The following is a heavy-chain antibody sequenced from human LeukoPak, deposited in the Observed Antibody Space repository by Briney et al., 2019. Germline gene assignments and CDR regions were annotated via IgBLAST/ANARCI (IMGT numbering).Heavy chain of an antibody. D-gene: IGHD3-22*01. CDR3: AREAAPYYYDSSGYPYYFDY. CDR1: GYTFTGYY. CDR2: ISTYNGNT. V-gene: IGHV1-18*04. Sequence: ASVKVSCKASGYTFTGYYMHWVRQAPGQGLEWMGWISTYNGNTNYAQKLQVRVTMTTDTSTSTAYMELRSLRSDDTAVYYCAREAAPYYYDSSGYPYYFDYWGQGTLVTVSS. J-gene: IGHJ4*02.